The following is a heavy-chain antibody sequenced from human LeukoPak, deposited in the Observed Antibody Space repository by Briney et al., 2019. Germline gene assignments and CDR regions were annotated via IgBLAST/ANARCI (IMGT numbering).Heavy chain of an antibody. Sequence: GGSLRLSCAASGFTFSSSGMHWVRQAPGKGLEWVEVIWYDGSNKYYADSVKGRFTISRDNSKNTLYLQMNSLRAEDTAVYYCAREYGSGSYDYLDYWGQGTLVTVSS. D-gene: IGHD3-10*01. J-gene: IGHJ4*02. CDR3: AREYGSGSYDYLDY. V-gene: IGHV3-33*01. CDR1: GFTFSSSG. CDR2: IWYDGSNK.